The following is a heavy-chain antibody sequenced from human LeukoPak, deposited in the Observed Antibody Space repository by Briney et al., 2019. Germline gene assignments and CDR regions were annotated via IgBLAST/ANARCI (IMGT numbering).Heavy chain of an antibody. CDR2: ISISSSYI. J-gene: IGHJ6*02. Sequence: GGSLRLSCAASGFAFSSFSMNWVRQAPGKGLEWVSSISISSSYIYYADSLKGRFTISRDNAKNSLYLQMNSLRAEDTAVYYCARVLWFGELLLVSNGMDVWGQGTTVTVSS. V-gene: IGHV3-21*01. D-gene: IGHD3-10*01. CDR3: ARVLWFGELLLVSNGMDV. CDR1: GFAFSSFS.